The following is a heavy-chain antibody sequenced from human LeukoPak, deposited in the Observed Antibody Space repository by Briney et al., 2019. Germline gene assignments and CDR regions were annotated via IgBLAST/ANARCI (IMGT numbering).Heavy chain of an antibody. CDR2: LNPITGAT. Sequence: GASVKVSCTASGYTFSDHYIYCVRQAPGQGLEWMGWLNPITGATRYAQKFQGRLTLTRGTSISTAYMDLSRLKSDDTAVYYCARDYRRAYTGYDMPADWGQGTLVTVSS. J-gene: IGHJ4*02. CDR1: GYTFSDHY. V-gene: IGHV1-2*02. CDR3: ARDYRRAYTGYDMPAD. D-gene: IGHD5-12*01.